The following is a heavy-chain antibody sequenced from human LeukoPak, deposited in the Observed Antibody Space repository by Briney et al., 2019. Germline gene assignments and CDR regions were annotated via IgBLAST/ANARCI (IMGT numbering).Heavy chain of an antibody. D-gene: IGHD6-13*01. Sequence: GGSLRLSCAASGFTFSSYAMSWVRQAPGKGLEWVAFIRYDGSNKYYADSVKGRFTISRDNSKNTLYLQMNSLRAEDTAVYYCAKGIAAADTVHWGQGTLVTISS. J-gene: IGHJ4*02. CDR2: IRYDGSNK. V-gene: IGHV3-30*02. CDR1: GFTFSSYA. CDR3: AKGIAAADTVH.